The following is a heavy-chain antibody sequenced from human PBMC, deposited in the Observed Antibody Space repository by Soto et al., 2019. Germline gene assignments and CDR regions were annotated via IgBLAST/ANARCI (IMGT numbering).Heavy chain of an antibody. CDR3: ARESEDLTSNFDY. CDR1: GFNVNSDY. Sequence: EVQLVESGGGLIHPGGSLRLSCAASGFNVNSDYMNWVRQTPGKGLEWVASISSTTNYIYYGDSMKGRFTISRDNAKNSLYLEMNSLRAEDTAVYYCARESEDLTSNFDYWGQGTLVTVSS. CDR2: ISSTTNYI. V-gene: IGHV3-21*06. J-gene: IGHJ4*02.